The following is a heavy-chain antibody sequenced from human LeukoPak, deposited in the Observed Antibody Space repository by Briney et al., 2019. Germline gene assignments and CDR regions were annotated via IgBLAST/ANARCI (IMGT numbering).Heavy chain of an antibody. CDR3: ARDHRGIYSPFDY. J-gene: IGHJ4*02. CDR1: GFTFDEYA. CDR2: ISWNSGSI. Sequence: GRSLRLSCAASGFTFDEYAMHWVRQAPGKGLEWVSGISWNSGSIGYADSVKGRFTISRDNAKNSLYLQMNSLRAEDTAVYYCARDHRGIYSPFDYWGQGTLVIVSS. D-gene: IGHD2-21*01. V-gene: IGHV3-9*01.